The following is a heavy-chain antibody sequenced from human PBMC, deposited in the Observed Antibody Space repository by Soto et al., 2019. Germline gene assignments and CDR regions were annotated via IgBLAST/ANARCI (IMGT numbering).Heavy chain of an antibody. V-gene: IGHV4-61*01. Sequence: QVQLQESGPGLVKPSETLSLTCTVSGGSVSSGSYYWSWIRQPPGKGLEWIGYLYYSGSTHYNPSLKRRVTISVDTSKNQFSLKLSSVTAADTAVYYCARDIRVYCSSTSFCGPRTPYYYYGMDVWGQGTTVTVSS. D-gene: IGHD2-2*01. CDR1: GGSVSSGSYY. CDR3: ARDIRVYCSSTSFCGPRTPYYYYGMDV. J-gene: IGHJ6*02. CDR2: LYYSGST.